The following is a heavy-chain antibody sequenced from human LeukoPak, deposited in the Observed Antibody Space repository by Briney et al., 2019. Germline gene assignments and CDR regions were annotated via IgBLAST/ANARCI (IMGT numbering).Heavy chain of an antibody. Sequence: SGGSLRLSCTASGFTFSSYWMHWVRQAPGKGLVWVSRINSDGGSTSYADSVKGRFTISRDNAKNTLYLQMNSLRAEDTAVYYCAKAAYYGSGSHNDYWGQGTLVTVSS. CDR2: INSDGGST. CDR1: GFTFSSYW. CDR3: AKAAYYGSGSHNDY. D-gene: IGHD3-10*01. V-gene: IGHV3-74*01. J-gene: IGHJ4*02.